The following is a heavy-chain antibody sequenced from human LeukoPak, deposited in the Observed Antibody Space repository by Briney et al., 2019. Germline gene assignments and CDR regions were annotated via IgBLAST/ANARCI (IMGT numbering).Heavy chain of an antibody. J-gene: IGHJ4*02. V-gene: IGHV3-74*01. CDR2: INSDGSST. Sequence: GGSLRLSCAASGFTFSSYWMYWVRQAPGKGLVWVSRINSDGSSTSYADSVKGRCSISRDNAKNTLYLQMNSLRAEDTAVYYCAGSGYDLKPKLYYWGQGTLVTVSS. CDR1: GFTFSSYW. CDR3: AGSGYDLKPKLYY. D-gene: IGHD5-12*01.